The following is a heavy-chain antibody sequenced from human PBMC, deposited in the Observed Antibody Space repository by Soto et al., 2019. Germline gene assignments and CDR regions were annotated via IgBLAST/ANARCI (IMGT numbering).Heavy chain of an antibody. CDR1: GDSVSSNSAA. CDR2: TYYRSKWYN. Sequence: SQTLSLTCAISGDSVSSNSAAWNWIRQSPSRDLKKLGKTYYRSKWYNDYAVSVKSRITINPDTSKNQFSLQLNSVTPEDTAVYYCARGIHDSSGYYVYYYYYYGMDVWGQGTTVTVSS. D-gene: IGHD3-22*01. V-gene: IGHV6-1*01. J-gene: IGHJ6*02. CDR3: ARGIHDSSGYYVYYYYYYGMDV.